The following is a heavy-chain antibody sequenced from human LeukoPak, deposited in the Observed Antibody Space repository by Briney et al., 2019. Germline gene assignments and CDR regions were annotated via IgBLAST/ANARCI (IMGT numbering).Heavy chain of an antibody. CDR1: GFTFDDYA. J-gene: IGHJ4*02. Sequence: GRPLRLSCAASGFTFDDYAMHWVRQAPGKGLEWVSGISWNSGSIGYADSVKGRFTISRDNAKNSLYLQMNSLRAEDTALYYCATSLQLWYHFDYWGQGTLVTVSS. V-gene: IGHV3-9*01. CDR2: ISWNSGSI. CDR3: ATSLQLWYHFDY. D-gene: IGHD5-18*01.